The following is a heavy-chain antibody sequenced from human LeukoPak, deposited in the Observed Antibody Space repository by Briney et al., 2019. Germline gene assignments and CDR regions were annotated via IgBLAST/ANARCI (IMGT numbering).Heavy chain of an antibody. V-gene: IGHV4-59*01. D-gene: IGHD6-13*01. CDR3: AADDTSSVTVAAAVGARY. CDR2: IYYSGST. CDR1: GGSISSYY. J-gene: IGHJ4*02. Sequence: SETLSLTCTVSGGSISSYYWSWIRQPPGKGLEWIGYIYYSGSTNYNPSLKSRVTISVDTSKNQFSLKLSSVTAADTAVYYCAADDTSSVTVAAAVGARYWGQGTLVTVSS.